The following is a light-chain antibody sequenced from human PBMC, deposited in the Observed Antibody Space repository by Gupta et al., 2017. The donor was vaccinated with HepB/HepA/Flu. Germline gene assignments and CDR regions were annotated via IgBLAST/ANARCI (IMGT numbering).Light chain of an antibody. J-gene: IGLJ3*02. CDR2: DVS. Sequence: HSALTQPASVSGSPGQSITISCTGTSSDVGGYNYVSWYQQHPGKAPKLMIYDVSNRPSGVSNRFSGSKSGNTASLTISGLQAEDEADYYCSSYTSSSSLWVFGGGTKLTAL. CDR1: SSDVGGYNY. CDR3: SSYTSSSSLWV. V-gene: IGLV2-14*03.